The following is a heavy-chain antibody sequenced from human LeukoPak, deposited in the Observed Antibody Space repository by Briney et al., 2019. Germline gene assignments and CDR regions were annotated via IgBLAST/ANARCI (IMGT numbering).Heavy chain of an antibody. CDR2: ISTNGGTT. CDR1: GFTFSSYA. D-gene: IGHD2-21*02. V-gene: IGHV3-64*02. CDR3: ARGKGIYCGGDCSALDY. J-gene: IGHJ4*02. Sequence: PGGSLRLSCAASGFTFSSYAMHWVRQAPGKGLEYVSAISTNGGTTYYGDSVKGRFTLSRDNSKNMLYLQMGSLRAEDTAVHYCARGKGIYCGGDCSALDYWGQGTLVTVSS.